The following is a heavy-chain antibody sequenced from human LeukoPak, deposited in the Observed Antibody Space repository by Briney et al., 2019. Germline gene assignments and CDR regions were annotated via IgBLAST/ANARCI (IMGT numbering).Heavy chain of an antibody. D-gene: IGHD3-10*01. Sequence: GGSLRLSCAASGFTFSSYWMSWVRQAPGKGLEWVANIKQDGSEKYYVDSVKGRFTISRDNAKNSLYLQMNSLRAEDTAVYYCARTMVRGVAGSGDYWGQGTLVTVSS. J-gene: IGHJ4*02. CDR2: IKQDGSEK. CDR3: ARTMVRGVAGSGDY. CDR1: GFTFSSYW. V-gene: IGHV3-7*01.